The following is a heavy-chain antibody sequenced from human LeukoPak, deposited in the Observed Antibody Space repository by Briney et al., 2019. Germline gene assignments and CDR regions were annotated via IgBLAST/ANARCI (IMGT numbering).Heavy chain of an antibody. CDR1: GGTFSSYA. CDR3: ARWRVYYYDSSGSLDY. D-gene: IGHD3-22*01. J-gene: IGHJ4*02. Sequence: SVKVSCKASGGTFSSYAISWVRQAPGQGLEWMGGIIPIFGTANYAQKFQGRVTITADESTSTAYMELSSLRSEDTAVYYCARWRVYYYDSSGSLDYWGQGTLVTVSS. CDR2: IIPIFGTA. V-gene: IGHV1-69*01.